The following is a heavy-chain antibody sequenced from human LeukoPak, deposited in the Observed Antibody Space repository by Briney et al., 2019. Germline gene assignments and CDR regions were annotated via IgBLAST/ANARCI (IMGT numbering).Heavy chain of an antibody. D-gene: IGHD3-22*01. Sequence: LSLTCAVYGGPFSGYYMNWIRQAPGKGLDGFSYISRSGSSIHYADSVKGRFTISRDNAKNSLFLQMNSLRAEDTAVYYCVRASYYYDTSGSPRGWFDPWGQGTLVTVSS. V-gene: IGHV3-11*01. CDR3: VRASYYYDTSGSPRGWFDP. J-gene: IGHJ5*02. CDR1: GGPFSGYY. CDR2: ISRSGSSI.